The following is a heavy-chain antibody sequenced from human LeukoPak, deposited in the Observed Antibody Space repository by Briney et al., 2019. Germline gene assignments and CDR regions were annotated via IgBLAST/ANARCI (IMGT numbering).Heavy chain of an antibody. Sequence: SETLSLTCTVSGGSISSYYWSWIRQPPGKGLEWIGYIYYSGSTNYNPSLKSRVTTSVDTSKNQFSLKLSSVTAADTAVYYCARVGDNYDSSGYFGSWGQGTLVTVSS. J-gene: IGHJ4*02. D-gene: IGHD3-22*01. V-gene: IGHV4-59*01. CDR2: IYYSGST. CDR1: GGSISSYY. CDR3: ARVGDNYDSSGYFGS.